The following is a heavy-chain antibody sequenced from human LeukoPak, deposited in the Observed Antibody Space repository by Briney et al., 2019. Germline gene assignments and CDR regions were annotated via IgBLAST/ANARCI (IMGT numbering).Heavy chain of an antibody. Sequence: GGSLRLSCAASGFTFSSYSTNWVRQAPGKGLEWVATIKYDGDEKFYVDSVTGRFTISRDNAKNSLYLQMNSLTAEDTAVYYCVRESFSRGDFNWGQGTLVSVSS. J-gene: IGHJ4*02. D-gene: IGHD7-27*01. CDR2: IKYDGDEK. CDR3: VRESFSRGDFN. CDR1: GFTFSSYS. V-gene: IGHV3-7*01.